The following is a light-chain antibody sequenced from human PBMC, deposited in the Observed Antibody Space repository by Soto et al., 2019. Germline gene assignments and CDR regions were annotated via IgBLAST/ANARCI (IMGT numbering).Light chain of an antibody. CDR1: QSISSW. Sequence: DIQMTQSPSTLSASVGDRVTITCRASQSISSWLAWYQQKPGTAPKLLIYKASSLQSGVPSRFSGSGSGTEFTLTISSLQPDDFATYYCQQYSSYPYPLGQGTKLEIK. CDR3: QQYSSYPYP. V-gene: IGKV1-5*03. J-gene: IGKJ2*01. CDR2: KAS.